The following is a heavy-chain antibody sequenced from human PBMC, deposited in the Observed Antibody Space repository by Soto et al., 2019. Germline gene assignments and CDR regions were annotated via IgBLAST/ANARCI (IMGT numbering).Heavy chain of an antibody. CDR2: ISYDGSNK. J-gene: IGHJ6*02. Sequence: PGGSLRLSCGVSGFTFLSYAMYWARQAAGKGLEWVAVISYDGSNKYYADSVKGRFTISRDNSKNTLYLQMNSLRAEDTAVYYCARELRTPVPYGMDVWGQGTTVTVSS. CDR1: GFTFLSYA. CDR3: ARELRTPVPYGMDV. D-gene: IGHD2-15*01. V-gene: IGHV3-30-3*01.